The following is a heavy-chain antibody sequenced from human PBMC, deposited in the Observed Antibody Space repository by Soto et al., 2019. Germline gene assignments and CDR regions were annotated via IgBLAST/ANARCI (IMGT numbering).Heavy chain of an antibody. V-gene: IGHV1-69*13. CDR3: AGLSVLLWFGEYYYGTDV. D-gene: IGHD3-10*01. Sequence: ASVKVSCKASGGTFSSYAISWVRQAPGQGLEWMGGIIPIFGTANYAQKFQGRVTITADESTSTAYMELSSLRSGDTAVYYCAGLSVLLWFGEYYYGTDVWGQGTTVTVSS. CDR2: IIPIFGTA. J-gene: IGHJ6*02. CDR1: GGTFSSYA.